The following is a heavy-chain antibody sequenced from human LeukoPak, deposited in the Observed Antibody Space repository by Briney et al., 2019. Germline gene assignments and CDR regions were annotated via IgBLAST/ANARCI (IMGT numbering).Heavy chain of an antibody. V-gene: IGHV4-39*01. D-gene: IGHD1-26*01. Sequence: SETLSLTCTVSGASVSGSAYYWGWIRQPPGKGLEWIGNIYYSGSTYYNESLESRVTISIDTSKNQFSLKLNSVTAADTAMYYCAKSGGYGLIDYWGQGTLVTVTS. J-gene: IGHJ4*02. CDR1: GASVSGSAYY. CDR2: IYYSGST. CDR3: AKSGGYGLIDY.